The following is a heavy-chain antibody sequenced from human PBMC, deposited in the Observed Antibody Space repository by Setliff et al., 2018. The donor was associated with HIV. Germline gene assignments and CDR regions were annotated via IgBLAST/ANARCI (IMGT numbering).Heavy chain of an antibody. CDR2: VSSRGDT. J-gene: IGHJ6*03. Sequence: SETLSLTCAVSGYSISSGYYWGWIRQPPGKGLEWIGRVSSRGDTNYNPSLRSRVTTSVDTSKNQFSLRLRSVTAADTAVYYCARVSCSSWYSIPRYYYYSMDVWGNGTTVTVS. D-gene: IGHD6-13*01. CDR1: GYSISSGYY. V-gene: IGHV4-38-2*01. CDR3: ARVSCSSWYSIPRYYYYSMDV.